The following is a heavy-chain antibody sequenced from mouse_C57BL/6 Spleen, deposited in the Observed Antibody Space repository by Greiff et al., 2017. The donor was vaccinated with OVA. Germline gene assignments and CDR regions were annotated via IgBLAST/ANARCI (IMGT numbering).Heavy chain of an antibody. Sequence: QVQLQQPGAELVMPGASVKLSCKASGYTFTSYWMHWVKQRPGQGLEWIGEIDPSDSYTNYNQKFKGKSTLTVDKSSSTAYMQLSSLTSEDSAVYYCARWGDGYYWYFDVWGTGTTVTVSS. D-gene: IGHD2-3*01. V-gene: IGHV1-69*01. CDR1: GYTFTSYW. CDR3: ARWGDGYYWYFDV. CDR2: IDPSDSYT. J-gene: IGHJ1*03.